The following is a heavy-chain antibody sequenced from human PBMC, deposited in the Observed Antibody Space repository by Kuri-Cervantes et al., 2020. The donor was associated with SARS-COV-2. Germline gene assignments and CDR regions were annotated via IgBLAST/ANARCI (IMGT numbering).Heavy chain of an antibody. V-gene: IGHV1-2*02. CDR2: ISPNSGGA. Sequence: ASVKVSCKASGYTFTSYGINWVRQAPGQGLEWMGWISPNSGGANYAQKFQGRVTMTRDTSISTAYMELSRLRSDDTAVYYCARDRRSIYYDSSGYYIDYYYYGMDVWGQGTTVTVSS. CDR3: ARDRRSIYYDSSGYYIDYYYYGMDV. D-gene: IGHD3-22*01. CDR1: GYTFTSYG. J-gene: IGHJ6*02.